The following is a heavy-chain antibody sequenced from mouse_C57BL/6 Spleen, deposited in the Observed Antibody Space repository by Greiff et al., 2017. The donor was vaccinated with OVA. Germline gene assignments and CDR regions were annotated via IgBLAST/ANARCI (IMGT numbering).Heavy chain of an antibody. Sequence: QVQLQQSGAELVRPGASVTLSCKASGSTFTDYEMHWVKQTPVHGLEWIGAIDPETGGTASTQKFKGKAILTADKSSSTAYMELRSLTSEDSAVYYCTRRRAMRLPFDYWGQGTTLTVSS. V-gene: IGHV1-15*01. CDR3: TRRRAMRLPFDY. J-gene: IGHJ2*01. CDR1: GSTFTDYE. D-gene: IGHD2-4*01. CDR2: IDPETGGT.